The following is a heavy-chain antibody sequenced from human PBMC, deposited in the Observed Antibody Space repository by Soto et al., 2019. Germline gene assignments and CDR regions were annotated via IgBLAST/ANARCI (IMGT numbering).Heavy chain of an antibody. CDR2: TYYRSKWYN. J-gene: IGHJ6*03. CDR1: GDSVSSNSAA. Sequence: SQTLSLTCAISGDSVSSNSAAWNWIRQSPSRGLEWLGRTYYRSKWYNDYAVSVKSRITINPDTSKNQFSLQLNSVTPEDTAVYYCARDIVVVPAAIYYYYYMDVWGKGTTVTVSS. CDR3: ARDIVVVPAAIYYYYYMDV. V-gene: IGHV6-1*01. D-gene: IGHD2-2*01.